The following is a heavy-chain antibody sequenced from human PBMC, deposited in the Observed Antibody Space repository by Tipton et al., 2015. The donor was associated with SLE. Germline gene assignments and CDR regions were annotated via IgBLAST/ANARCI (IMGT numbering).Heavy chain of an antibody. J-gene: IGHJ3*02. CDR3: ARSGLYGWGSYWAFDI. V-gene: IGHV4-4*02. Sequence: TLSLTCAVSGGSISSTNWWSWVRQPPGKGLEWIGEIYHSGSTIYNPSLKSRVTISVDKSKNQFSLKLTSVTAADTAVYYCARSGLYGWGSYWAFDIWGQGTMVTVSS. D-gene: IGHD3-16*01. CDR1: GGSISSTNW. CDR2: IYHSGST.